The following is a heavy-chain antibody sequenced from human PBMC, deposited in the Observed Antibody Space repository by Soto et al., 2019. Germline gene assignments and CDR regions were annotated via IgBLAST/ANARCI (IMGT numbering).Heavy chain of an antibody. D-gene: IGHD3-3*01. CDR3: ARGQRFSDSFDP. J-gene: IGHJ5*02. CDR1: GGAISGYY. Sequence: VSGGAISGYYWTWIRQSAGKGLEWIGRIYSSGGTKYNPSLKSRVTMSLDTSKNQFSLRLSSVTAADTAVYYCARGQRFSDSFDPWGQGTLVTVSS. V-gene: IGHV4-4*07. CDR2: IYSSGGT.